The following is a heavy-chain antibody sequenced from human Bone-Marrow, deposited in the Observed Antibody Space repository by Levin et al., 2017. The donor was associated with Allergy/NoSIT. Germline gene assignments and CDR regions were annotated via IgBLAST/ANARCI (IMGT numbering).Heavy chain of an antibody. J-gene: IGHJ4*02. V-gene: IGHV4-34*01. CDR2: IYRGSA. D-gene: IGHD4-17*01. Sequence: SETLSLTCAVYGGSFSAYHWSWIRQPPGKGLEWVGHIYRGSATYKSSLKSRVHISVETSKSQFSLKLNSVTAADTAIYFCAKGTYGDYRFDYWGQGTQVTVSS. CDR1: GGSFSAYH. CDR3: AKGTYGDYRFDY.